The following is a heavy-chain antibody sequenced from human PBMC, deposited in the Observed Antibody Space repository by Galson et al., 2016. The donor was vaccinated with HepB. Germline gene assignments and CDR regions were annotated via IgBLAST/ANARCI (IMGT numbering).Heavy chain of an antibody. V-gene: IGHV3-33*08. J-gene: IGHJ5*02. CDR1: GFTLSSYG. Sequence: SLRLSCAASGFTLSSYGIHWVRQVPGKALEWVALIWHDGSNKFYADSVKGRFTTSRDNPKNTLYLQMNSLTVEDTAVYYCARDRFCSNTRCYGWLDPWGQGTLVTVSS. D-gene: IGHD2-2*01. CDR3: ARDRFCSNTRCYGWLDP. CDR2: IWHDGSNK.